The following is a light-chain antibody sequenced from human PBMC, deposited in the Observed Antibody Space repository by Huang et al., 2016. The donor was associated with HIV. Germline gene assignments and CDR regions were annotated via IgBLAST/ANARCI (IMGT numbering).Light chain of an antibody. CDR1: QSVLYSSNNRNY. J-gene: IGKJ3*01. Sequence: DIVMTQSPDSLAVSLGERVTINCKSSQSVLYSSNNRNYLAWYRQKPGQHPKLLMYWASTRESGVPDRFSGSGSGTDFTLTISSLQAEDVAVYYCQQYYSTPLTFGPGTKVDIK. CDR2: WAS. CDR3: QQYYSTPLT. V-gene: IGKV4-1*01.